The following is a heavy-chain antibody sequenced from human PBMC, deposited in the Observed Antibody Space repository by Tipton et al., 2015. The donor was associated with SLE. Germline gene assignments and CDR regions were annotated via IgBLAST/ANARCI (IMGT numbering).Heavy chain of an antibody. D-gene: IGHD3-22*01. CDR3: TRARYYDSSGPAGY. CDR2: ISRSDNTI. Sequence: SLRLSCAASGFTFRSFEMNWVRQAPGKGPEWVAYISRSDNTIFYSDSAKGRFTISRDNARNSLYLQMNSLRAEDTAVYYCTRARYYDSSGPAGYWGQGTLVTVSS. J-gene: IGHJ4*02. CDR1: GFTFRSFE. V-gene: IGHV3-48*03.